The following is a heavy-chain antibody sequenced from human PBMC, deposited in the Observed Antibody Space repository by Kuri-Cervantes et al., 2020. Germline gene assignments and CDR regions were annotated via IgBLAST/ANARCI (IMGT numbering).Heavy chain of an antibody. J-gene: IGHJ4*02. D-gene: IGHD3-16*01. V-gene: IGHV1-46*01. CDR3: ANRRMGGTLDY. Sequence: ASVKVSCKASGYTFTSYYMHWVRQAPGQGLEWMGIINPSGGSTSYAQKFQGRVTITADKSTSTAYMELSSLRSEDTAVYYCANRRMGGTLDYWGQGTLVTVSS. CDR2: INPSGGST. CDR1: GYTFTSYY.